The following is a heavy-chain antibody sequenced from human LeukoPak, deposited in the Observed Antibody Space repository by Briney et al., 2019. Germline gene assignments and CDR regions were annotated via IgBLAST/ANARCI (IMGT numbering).Heavy chain of an antibody. V-gene: IGHV4-4*08. Sequence: SETLSLTCTVSGGSINSYYWTWIRPPPGEGLEGIGYIYFSGNTNYNPSLKRRVTISIDTSKNQFSLKLSSVNAADTAVYYCANRREVAGIGYYFDYWGQGTLVTVSS. CDR3: ANRREVAGIGYYFDY. J-gene: IGHJ4*02. CDR2: IYFSGNT. CDR1: GGSINSYY. D-gene: IGHD6-19*01.